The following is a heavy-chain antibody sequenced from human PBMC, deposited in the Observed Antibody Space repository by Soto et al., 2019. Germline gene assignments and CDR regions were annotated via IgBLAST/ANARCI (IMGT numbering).Heavy chain of an antibody. J-gene: IGHJ4*02. CDR2: INPDGSGT. V-gene: IGHV3-7*01. Sequence: EVQLVESGGGLVRSGGSLRLSCGASGFTFSTYWMTRVRQAPGKGLEWVANINPDGSGTYYVDSLRGRFTISRDNAKNLLYLHVNGLRADDTAIYYCASARDYFFDFWGQGTLVTVSS. D-gene: IGHD2-21*01. CDR3: ASARDYFFDF. CDR1: GFTFSTYW.